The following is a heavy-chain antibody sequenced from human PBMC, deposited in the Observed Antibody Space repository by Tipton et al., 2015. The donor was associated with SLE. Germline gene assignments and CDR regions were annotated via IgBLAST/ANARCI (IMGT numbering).Heavy chain of an antibody. D-gene: IGHD2/OR15-2a*01. CDR2: IYSGGST. CDR3: AKGFYAMDV. J-gene: IGHJ6*02. V-gene: IGHV3-23*03. Sequence: GSLRLSCAASGFTFSSYAMNWVRQAPGKGLEWVSVIYSGGSTHYADSVKGRFTISRDNSKNTLYLEMNSLRGEDSAVYYCAKGFYAMDVWGQGTTVTVSS. CDR1: GFTFSSYA.